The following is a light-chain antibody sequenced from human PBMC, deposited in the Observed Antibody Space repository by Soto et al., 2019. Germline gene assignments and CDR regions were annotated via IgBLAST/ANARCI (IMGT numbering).Light chain of an antibody. CDR2: AAS. Sequence: DIHLTQSPSFLSASVGDRVTITCRASQGIASSLAWYQQEAGKAPKLLIYAASTLESGVPSRFSGSGPGTEFTLTISSLQPEDFGIYYCQQFNSYPLTFGGGTKVEIK. V-gene: IGKV1-9*01. J-gene: IGKJ4*01. CDR3: QQFNSYPLT. CDR1: QGIASS.